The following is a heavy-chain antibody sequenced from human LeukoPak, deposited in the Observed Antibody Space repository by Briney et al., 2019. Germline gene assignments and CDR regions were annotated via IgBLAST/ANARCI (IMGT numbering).Heavy chain of an antibody. CDR1: GFTVSSKY. J-gene: IGHJ6*02. V-gene: IGHV3-21*01. CDR3: ARDDALLRFLEWLPPGMDV. CDR2: ISSSSSYI. D-gene: IGHD3-3*01. Sequence: GGPLRLSCAASGFTVSSKYMSWVRQAPGKGLEWVSSISSSSSYIYYADSVKGRFTISRDNAKNSLYLQMNSLRAEDTAVYYCARDDALLRFLEWLPPGMDVWGQGTTVTVSS.